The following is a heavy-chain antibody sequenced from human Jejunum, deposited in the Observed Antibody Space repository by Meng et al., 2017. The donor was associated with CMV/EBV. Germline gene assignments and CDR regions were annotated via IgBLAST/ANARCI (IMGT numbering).Heavy chain of an antibody. V-gene: IGHV4-61*01. CDR3: ARAGVAGHYFLLGRAV. CDR1: VNSGSYY. CDR2: IYYSGDT. D-gene: IGHD2/OR15-2a*01. Sequence: VNSGSYYWTWIRQPPGKALEWIGYIYYSGDTNYNPSLKSRASISLDTSRSQFSLKMTSVTAADTAVYYCARAGVAGHYFLLGRAVWGQGTQVTVSS. J-gene: IGHJ4*02.